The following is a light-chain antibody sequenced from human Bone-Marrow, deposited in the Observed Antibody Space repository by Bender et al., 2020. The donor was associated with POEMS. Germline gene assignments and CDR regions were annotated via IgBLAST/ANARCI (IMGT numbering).Light chain of an antibody. CDR2: STH. CDR1: SSNIGAHA. Sequence: QSVLTQPPSASGTPGQRVTISCSGGSSNIGAHAVNWYQHLPRTAPKLLIYSTHRRPSEVPDRFSGFRSGASASLAISGLQSEDEADYYCAVWDDSLNGWVFGGGTKLTVL. J-gene: IGLJ3*02. V-gene: IGLV1-44*01. CDR3: AVWDDSLNGWV.